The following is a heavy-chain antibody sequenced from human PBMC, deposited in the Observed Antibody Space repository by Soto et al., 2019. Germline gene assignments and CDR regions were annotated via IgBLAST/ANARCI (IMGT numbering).Heavy chain of an antibody. D-gene: IGHD2-15*01. CDR2: ISYDGSNK. J-gene: IGHJ4*02. V-gene: IGHV3-30-3*01. Sequence: QVQLVESGGGVVQPGRSLRLSCAASGFTFSSYAMHWVRQAPGKGLEWVAVISYDGSNKYYADSVKGRFIISRDNSKNTLYLQMNSLRAEDTAVYYCARPPPQYCSGGSCYEVDYWGQGTLVTVSS. CDR3: ARPPPQYCSGGSCYEVDY. CDR1: GFTFSSYA.